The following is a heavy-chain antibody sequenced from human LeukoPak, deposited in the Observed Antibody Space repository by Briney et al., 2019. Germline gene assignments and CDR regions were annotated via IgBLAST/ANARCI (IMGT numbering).Heavy chain of an antibody. Sequence: GGSLRLSCAASGFTFSSYSMNWVRQAPGKGLEGVSAISSSSSYIYYADSVKGRFTISRDNAKNSLYLQMNSLRAEDAAVYYCARGSYGDYVPYYYYYMDVWGKGTTVTISS. V-gene: IGHV3-21*01. CDR2: ISSSSSYI. CDR1: GFTFSSYS. CDR3: ARGSYGDYVPYYYYYMDV. D-gene: IGHD4-17*01. J-gene: IGHJ6*03.